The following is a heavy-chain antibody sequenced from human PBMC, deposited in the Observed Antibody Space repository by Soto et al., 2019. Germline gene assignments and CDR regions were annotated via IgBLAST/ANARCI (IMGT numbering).Heavy chain of an antibody. Sequence: QVQLVQSGAEVKKPGASVNVSCKASGYTFTSSDINWVRQASGQGLEWLGWMNPNNDNTGYAQKFQGRVTMTRNTSISTAYMELSSLSSEDTAVYYCAMGEGSGNFDYWGQGTLVTVAS. CDR3: AMGEGSGNFDY. D-gene: IGHD6-25*01. CDR1: GYTFTSSD. J-gene: IGHJ4*02. CDR2: MNPNNDNT. V-gene: IGHV1-8*01.